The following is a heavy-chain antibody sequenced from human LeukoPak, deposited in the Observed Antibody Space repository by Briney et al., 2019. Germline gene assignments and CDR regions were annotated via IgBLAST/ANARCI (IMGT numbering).Heavy chain of an antibody. CDR3: ATPTWGSAARRGLDY. CDR1: GYGYIFTSYY. D-gene: IGHD6-6*01. Sequence: GASVKVSCKASGYGYIFTSYYMHWVRQAPGQGLEWMGVINPSGGSTNYAQKFQGRVTMTEDTSTDTAYMELSSLRSEDTAVYYCATPTWGSAARRGLDYWGQGTLVTVSS. V-gene: IGHV1-46*01. J-gene: IGHJ4*02. CDR2: INPSGGST.